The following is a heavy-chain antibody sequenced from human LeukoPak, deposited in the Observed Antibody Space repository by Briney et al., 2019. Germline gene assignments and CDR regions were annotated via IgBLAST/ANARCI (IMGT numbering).Heavy chain of an antibody. V-gene: IGHV3-15*01. J-gene: IGHJ4*02. D-gene: IGHD2-8*02. Sequence: PGGCLRLSCAASGFTFSKAWMNWVRQAPGKGLEWVGRIKSKTGGGTTDYAAPVKCRFNISRDDSKNTLNLQMNSLKTEGTAVYYCTTNPVVRRTGVYWGQGTLVSVSS. CDR3: TTNPVVRRTGVY. CDR2: IKSKTGGGTT. CDR1: GFTFSKAW.